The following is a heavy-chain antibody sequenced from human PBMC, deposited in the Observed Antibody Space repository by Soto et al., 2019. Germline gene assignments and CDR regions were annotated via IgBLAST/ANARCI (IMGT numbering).Heavy chain of an antibody. V-gene: IGHV5-51*01. CDR3: ARTSAAGKYYYGMDV. CDR2: IYPGYSDT. J-gene: IGHJ6*02. CDR1: GYSFTSYW. D-gene: IGHD6-13*01. Sequence: GESLKISCKGSGYSFTSYWIGWVRQMPGKGLEWMGIIYPGYSDTRYSPSFQGQVTISADKSISTAYLQWSSLKASDTAMYYCARTSAAGKYYYGMDVWGQGTTVTV.